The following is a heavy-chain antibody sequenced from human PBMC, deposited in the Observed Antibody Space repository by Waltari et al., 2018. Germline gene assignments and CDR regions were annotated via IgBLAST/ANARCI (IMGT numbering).Heavy chain of an antibody. Sequence: QVQLVQSGAEVAKPWASVKVSCKTSGHTFSKYEVNWGRQATGEGLEGMGGMNPDSGVTGLAQKFQGRVTLTRDTSMTTAYMELSGLGSEDTAVYYCARGRDDYDTTSFQVLSYWGQGTPITVS. D-gene: IGHD3-22*01. CDR2: MNPDSGVT. V-gene: IGHV1-8*03. CDR1: GHTFSKYE. J-gene: IGHJ4*02. CDR3: ARGRDDYDTTSFQVLSY.